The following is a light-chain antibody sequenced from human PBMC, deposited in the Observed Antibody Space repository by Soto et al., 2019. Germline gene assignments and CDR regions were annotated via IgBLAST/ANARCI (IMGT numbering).Light chain of an antibody. Sequence: EILLTQSPGTLSLSPGEVATLSFSASQSVSNYLAWYQQIPGQPPRLLIYGASTRATGIPARFSGSGSGTEFTLTISSLQSEDFAVYYCQQYNNWPRTFGQGTKVDIK. CDR1: QSVSNY. CDR2: GAS. V-gene: IGKV3-15*01. CDR3: QQYNNWPRT. J-gene: IGKJ1*01.